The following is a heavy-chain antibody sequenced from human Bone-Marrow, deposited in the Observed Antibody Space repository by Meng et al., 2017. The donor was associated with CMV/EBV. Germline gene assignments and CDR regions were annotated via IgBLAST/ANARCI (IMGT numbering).Heavy chain of an antibody. V-gene: IGHV3-30*02. CDR3: VNAREYYNYGGFDY. J-gene: IGHJ4*02. CDR2: IRNDGSTT. D-gene: IGHD5-24*01. CDR1: GFTFSTYA. Sequence: GESLKISCAASGFTFSTYAMHWVRQAPGKGLEWVSFIRNDGSTTNYADSVKGRFTISRDNSKNTLYLQSNSLRAEDTALYYCVNAREYYNYGGFDYWGQGTLVTVSS.